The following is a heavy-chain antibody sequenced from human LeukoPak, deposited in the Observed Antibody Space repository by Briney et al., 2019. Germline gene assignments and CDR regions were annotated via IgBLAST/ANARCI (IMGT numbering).Heavy chain of an antibody. V-gene: IGHV3-30*02. CDR3: ARSGYNYGYWYDY. D-gene: IGHD5-18*01. CDR2: IRFDDSDR. J-gene: IGHJ4*02. CDR1: GFTFTNYG. Sequence: GGSLRLSCGASGFTFTNYGMHWVRQAPGKGLEWVAHIRFDDSDRYYADSVKGRFTISRDNAKNSLYLQMNSLRAEDTAVYYCARSGYNYGYWYDYWGQGTLVTVSS.